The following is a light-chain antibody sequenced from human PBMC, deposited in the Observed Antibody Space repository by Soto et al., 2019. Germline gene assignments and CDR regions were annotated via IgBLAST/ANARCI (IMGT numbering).Light chain of an antibody. CDR3: QQYSSYPWT. CDR1: QSVRNW. CDR2: DAS. J-gene: IGKJ1*01. V-gene: IGKV1-5*01. Sequence: DIQMTQSPSTLSASIGDRVTITCRASQSVRNWLAWYQQKPGRAPNVLIYDASSLESGVPSRFSGSGSGTEFTLTISSLQSDDFATYYCQQYSSYPWTFGQGTKVDIK.